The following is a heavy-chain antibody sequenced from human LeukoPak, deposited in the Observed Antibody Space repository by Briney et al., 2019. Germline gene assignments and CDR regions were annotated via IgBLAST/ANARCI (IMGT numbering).Heavy chain of an antibody. Sequence: PGGSLRLPCAASGFTFSSYSMNWVRQAPGKGLEWVSSISSSSSYIYYADSVKGRFTISRDNAKNSLYLQMNSLRAEDTAVYYCATNYYGSGSYLSPDWGQGTLVTVSS. CDR2: ISSSSSYI. CDR1: GFTFSSYS. CDR3: ATNYYGSGSYLSPD. J-gene: IGHJ4*02. V-gene: IGHV3-21*01. D-gene: IGHD3-10*01.